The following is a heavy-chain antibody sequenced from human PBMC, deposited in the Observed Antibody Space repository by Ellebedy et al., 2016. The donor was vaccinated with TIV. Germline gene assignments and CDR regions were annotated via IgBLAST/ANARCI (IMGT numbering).Heavy chain of an antibody. CDR2: IYPGDSDT. V-gene: IGHV5-51*01. CDR3: ARCRYDFWSGYYSPFDY. CDR1: GYSFTSYW. J-gene: IGHJ4*02. D-gene: IGHD3-3*01. Sequence: PGGSLRLSCKGSGYSFTSYWIGWVRQMPGKGLEWMGIIYPGDSDTRYSPSFQGQVTISADKSISTAYLQWSSLKASDTAMYYCARCRYDFWSGYYSPFDYWGQGTLVTVSS.